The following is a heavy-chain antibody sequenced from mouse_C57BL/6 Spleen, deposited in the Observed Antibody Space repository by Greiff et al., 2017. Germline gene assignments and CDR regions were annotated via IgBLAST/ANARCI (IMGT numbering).Heavy chain of an antibody. CDR1: GYSFTDYN. CDR3: ARCTTEVEGDYAMDY. Sequence: EVQLQQSGPELVKPGASVKISCKASGYSFTDYNMNWVKQSNEKSLEWIGVINPNYGTTSDNQKFKGKATLTVDQSSSTAYMQLNSLTSEDSAVYYCARCTTEVEGDYAMDYWGQGTSVTVSS. J-gene: IGHJ4*01. CDR2: INPNYGTT. V-gene: IGHV1-39*01. D-gene: IGHD1-1*01.